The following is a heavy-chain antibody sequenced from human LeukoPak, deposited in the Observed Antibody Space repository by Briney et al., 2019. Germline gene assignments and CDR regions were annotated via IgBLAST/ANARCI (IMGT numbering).Heavy chain of an antibody. CDR1: GGSISSYY. CDR2: IYYSGST. J-gene: IGHJ5*02. V-gene: IGHV4-59*12. D-gene: IGHD5-18*01. CDR3: ARGSQFYSYPNWFDP. Sequence: SETLSLTCTVSGGSISSYYWSWIRQPPGKGLEWIGYIYYSGSTNYNPSLKSRVTISVDTSKNQFSLKLSSVTAADTAVYYCARGSQFYSYPNWFDPWGQGTLVTVSS.